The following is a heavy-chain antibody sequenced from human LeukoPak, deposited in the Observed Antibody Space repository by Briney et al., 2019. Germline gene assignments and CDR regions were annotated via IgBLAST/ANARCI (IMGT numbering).Heavy chain of an antibody. D-gene: IGHD1-26*01. CDR1: EFTFSNYA. V-gene: IGHV3-23*01. CDR2: ISGSGADT. J-gene: IGHJ3*01. CDR3: AKNSYSGTVSLWDF. Sequence: GGSLRLSCEGSEFTFSNYAMSWVRQAPGKVMEWVSTISGSGADTCYADSMKGRFTVSRDNSKNTLYLHMNSLRAEDTAVYYCAKNSYSGTVSLWDFWGQGTMVTVSS.